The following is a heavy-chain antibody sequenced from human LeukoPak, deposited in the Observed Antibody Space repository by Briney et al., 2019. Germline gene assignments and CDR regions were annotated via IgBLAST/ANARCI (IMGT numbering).Heavy chain of an antibody. D-gene: IGHD3-9*01. CDR3: ARQSGLTRRFDP. J-gene: IGHJ5*02. CDR1: GGSISSGGYS. Sequence: SKTLSLTCAVSGGSISSGGYSWSWIRQPPGKGLEWIGYIYHSGSTYYNPSLKSRVTISVDRSKNQFSLKLSSVTAADTAVYYCARQSGLTRRFDPWGQGTLVTVSS. V-gene: IGHV4-30-2*01. CDR2: IYHSGST.